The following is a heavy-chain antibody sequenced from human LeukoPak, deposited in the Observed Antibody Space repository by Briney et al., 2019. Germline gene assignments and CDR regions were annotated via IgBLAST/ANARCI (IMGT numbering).Heavy chain of an antibody. Sequence: GASVKVPCKASGYTLNKFGMSWVRQAPGQGLEWLGWVNTYNGKTKLGEKFQGRVTMTTDTSTSTVYMELTSLRTDDTAVYFCARDTPQHLKRFDYWGQGTLVTVSS. J-gene: IGHJ4*02. CDR2: VNTYNGKT. CDR1: GYTLNKFG. D-gene: IGHD6-13*01. CDR3: ARDTPQHLKRFDY. V-gene: IGHV1-18*01.